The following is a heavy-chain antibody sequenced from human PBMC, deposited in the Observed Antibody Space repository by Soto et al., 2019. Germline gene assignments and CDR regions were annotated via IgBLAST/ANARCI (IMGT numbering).Heavy chain of an antibody. J-gene: IGHJ6*02. Sequence: HPGKGLEWIGYIYYSGSTYYNPSLKSRVTISVDTSKNQFSLKLSSVTAADTAVYYCARIYNSYDFWSGYYIYYYGMDVWGHGTTVTVSS. CDR2: IYYSGST. D-gene: IGHD3-3*01. CDR3: ARIYNSYDFWSGYYIYYYGMDV. V-gene: IGHV4-31*02.